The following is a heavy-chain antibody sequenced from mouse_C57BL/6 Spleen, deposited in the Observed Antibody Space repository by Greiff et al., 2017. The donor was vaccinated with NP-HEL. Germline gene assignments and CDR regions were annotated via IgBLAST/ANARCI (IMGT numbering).Heavy chain of an antibody. V-gene: IGHV10-1*01. D-gene: IGHD2-1*01. CDR1: GFSFNTYA. Sequence: EAGGGLVQPKGSLKLSCAASGFSFNTYAMNWVRQAPGKGLEWVASIRSKSNNYATYYADSVKDRFTISRDDSESMLYLQMNNLKTEDTAMYYCVRYYGNYGFDYWGQGTTLTVSS. J-gene: IGHJ2*01. CDR3: VRYYGNYGFDY. CDR2: IRSKSNNYAT.